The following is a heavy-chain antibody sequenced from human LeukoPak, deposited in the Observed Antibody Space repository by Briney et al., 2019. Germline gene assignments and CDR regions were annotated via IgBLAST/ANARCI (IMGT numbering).Heavy chain of an antibody. J-gene: IGHJ4*02. CDR3: ARQNWNDVHFDY. CDR2: INYSGST. CDR1: GGSFSSSSYY. Sequence: PSETLSLTCTVSGGSFSSSSYYWGWIRQPPGRELEWVGSINYSGSTYYNPSLKSRDSISVDTSKNQFSLKLGSVTAADTAVYYCARQNWNDVHFDYWGQGTLVTVSS. D-gene: IGHD1-1*01. V-gene: IGHV4-39*01.